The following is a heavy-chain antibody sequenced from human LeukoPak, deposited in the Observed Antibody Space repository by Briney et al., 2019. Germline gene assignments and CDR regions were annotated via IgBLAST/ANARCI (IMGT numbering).Heavy chain of an antibody. J-gene: IGHJ4*02. V-gene: IGHV3-15*01. CDR3: TTDMAYYYDSSGYQIDY. CDR1: GFTFSNAW. Sequence: PGGSLRLSCAASGFTFSNAWMSWVRQAAGKGLEWVGRIKSKTDGGTTDYAAPVKGRFTISRDDSKNTLYLQMNSLKTEDTAVYYCTTDMAYYYDSSGYQIDYWGQGTLVTVSS. CDR2: IKSKTDGGTT. D-gene: IGHD3-22*01.